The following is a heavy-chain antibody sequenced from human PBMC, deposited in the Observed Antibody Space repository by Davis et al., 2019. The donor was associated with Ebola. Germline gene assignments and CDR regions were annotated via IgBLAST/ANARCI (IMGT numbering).Heavy chain of an antibody. CDR2: IYYSGSI. D-gene: IGHD3-9*01. CDR1: GGSISTYY. J-gene: IGHJ6*04. Sequence: MPSETLSLTCTVSGGSISTYYWRWIRQPPGKGLEWIGYIYYSGSINSNPSLKSRVTISVDTSKNQFSLKLSSVTAADTAVYYCARGPSVYYDILTGVSEQDYGMDVWGKGTTVTVSS. V-gene: IGHV4-59*01. CDR3: ARGPSVYYDILTGVSEQDYGMDV.